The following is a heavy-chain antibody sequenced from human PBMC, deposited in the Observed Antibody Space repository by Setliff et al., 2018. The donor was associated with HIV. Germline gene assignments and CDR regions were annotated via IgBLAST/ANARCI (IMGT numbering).Heavy chain of an antibody. V-gene: IGHV4-34*12. D-gene: IGHD6-19*01. Sequence: SETLSLTCAVYGGSFSGYNWSRIRQPPGKGLEWIGEIIHSGSTNYNPSLKSRVTISVDTSKNQFSLKLSSVTAADTAVYYCARRGGWSLDYWGQGTLVTVSS. CDR3: ARRGGWSLDY. CDR2: IIHSGST. CDR1: GGSFSGYN. J-gene: IGHJ4*02.